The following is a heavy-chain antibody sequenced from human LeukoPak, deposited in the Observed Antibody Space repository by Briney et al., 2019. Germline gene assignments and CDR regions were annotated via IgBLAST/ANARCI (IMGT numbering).Heavy chain of an antibody. CDR3: ARLAPPGYYDSSGGD. CDR2: IYYSGST. Sequence: SETLSLTCTVSGGSISSYYWSWIRQPPGKGLEWIGYIYYSGSTNYNPSLKSRVTISVDTSKNQFSLKLSSVTAADTAVYYCARLAPPGYYDSSGGDWGQGTLVTVSS. CDR1: GGSISSYY. D-gene: IGHD3-22*01. J-gene: IGHJ4*02. V-gene: IGHV4-59*08.